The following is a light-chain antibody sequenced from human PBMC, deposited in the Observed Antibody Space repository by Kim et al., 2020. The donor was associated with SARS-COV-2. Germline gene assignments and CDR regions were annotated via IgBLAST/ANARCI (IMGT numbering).Light chain of an antibody. Sequence: PASISCRSSHSLVYSDGSIYLTWFHQRPAQSPRRRIYNVSNRAAGGADRFSGSGSGADFTLQISRVEAEDVGVYYCMQGTHWPFTFGPGTKVDIK. V-gene: IGKV2-30*01. CDR3: MQGTHWPFT. CDR1: HSLVYSDGSIY. CDR2: NVS. J-gene: IGKJ3*01.